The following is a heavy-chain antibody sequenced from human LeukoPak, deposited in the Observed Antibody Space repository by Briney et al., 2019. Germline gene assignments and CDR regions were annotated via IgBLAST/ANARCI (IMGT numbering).Heavy chain of an antibody. J-gene: IGHJ6*02. V-gene: IGHV3-48*03. CDR3: AKNGGSYSYYYGMDV. CDR2: ISSSATTI. Sequence: GGSLRLSCAASGFTFSTYEMNWFRQAPGKGLEWVSYISSSATTIYYADSVKGRFTISRDNAKNSLYLQMNSLRAEDTAVYYCAKNGGSYSYYYGMDVWGQGTTVTVSS. D-gene: IGHD1-26*01. CDR1: GFTFSTYE.